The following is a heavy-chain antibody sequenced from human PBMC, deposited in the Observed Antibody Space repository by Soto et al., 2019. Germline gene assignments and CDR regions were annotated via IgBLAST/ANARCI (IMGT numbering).Heavy chain of an antibody. D-gene: IGHD2-15*01. CDR3: ASTPIVVVVAATSSYAFDI. Sequence: QVQLVQSGAEVKKPGASVKVSCKASGYTFTSYYMHWVRQAPGQGLEWMGIINPSGGSTSYAQKFQGRVTMTRDTSTSTVYMELSSLRSEDTAVYYCASTPIVVVVAATSSYAFDIWGQGTMVTVSS. CDR1: GYTFTSYY. V-gene: IGHV1-46*03. CDR2: INPSGGST. J-gene: IGHJ3*02.